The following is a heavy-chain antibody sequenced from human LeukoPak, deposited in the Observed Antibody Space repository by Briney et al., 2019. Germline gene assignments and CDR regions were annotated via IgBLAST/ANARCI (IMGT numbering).Heavy chain of an antibody. CDR1: GFAFSSYW. V-gene: IGHV3-74*01. J-gene: IGHJ4*02. CDR2: INPGGSST. D-gene: IGHD4-11*01. CDR3: ARSNQADDY. Sequence: PGGSLRLSCAASGFAFSSYWMHWVRQVPGKGLVWVSRINPGGSSTAYADSVKGRFTISRDNAKNTLYLQMNSLRAVDTAVYYCARSNQADDYWGQGTLVTVSS.